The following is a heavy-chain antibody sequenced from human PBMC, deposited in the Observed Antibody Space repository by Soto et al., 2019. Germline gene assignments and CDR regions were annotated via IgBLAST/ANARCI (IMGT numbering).Heavy chain of an antibody. CDR2: ISGSGGST. V-gene: IGHV3-23*01. Sequence: EVQLLESGGGLVQPGGSLRLSCAASGFTFSSYAMSWVRQAPGKGLEWVSAISGSGGSTYYADSVMGRFTISRDNSKNTLYLQMNSLRAEDTAVYYCAKDSSCSSTSCYRRYYYYYGMDVWGQGTTVTVSS. CDR1: GFTFSSYA. J-gene: IGHJ6*02. D-gene: IGHD2-2*02. CDR3: AKDSSCSSTSCYRRYYYYYGMDV.